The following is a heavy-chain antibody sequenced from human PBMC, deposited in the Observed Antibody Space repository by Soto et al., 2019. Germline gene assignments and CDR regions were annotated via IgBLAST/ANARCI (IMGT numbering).Heavy chain of an antibody. Sequence: GGSLRLSCAASGFTFSSYAMSWVRQAPGKGLEWVSAISGSGFSTYYADSVKGRFTISRDNSKNTLYLQMNSLRAEDTAVYYCAKWRSYYYDSSGYYYDYWGQGTLVTVSS. CDR1: GFTFSSYA. J-gene: IGHJ4*02. CDR2: ISGSGFST. V-gene: IGHV3-23*01. CDR3: AKWRSYYYDSSGYYYDY. D-gene: IGHD3-22*01.